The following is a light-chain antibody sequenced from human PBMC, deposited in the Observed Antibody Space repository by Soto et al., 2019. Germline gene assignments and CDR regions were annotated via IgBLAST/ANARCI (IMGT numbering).Light chain of an antibody. CDR2: ASS. Sequence: DIQMTQSPSSLSASVGDRVTITCRASESISRHLNWYQQKPGKAPKLLIYASSSLQNGVPSRFSGRASGTDFTLTISNLQPEDFATYYCQQSYSTLSITFGQGTRLEIK. V-gene: IGKV1-39*01. J-gene: IGKJ5*01. CDR1: ESISRH. CDR3: QQSYSTLSIT.